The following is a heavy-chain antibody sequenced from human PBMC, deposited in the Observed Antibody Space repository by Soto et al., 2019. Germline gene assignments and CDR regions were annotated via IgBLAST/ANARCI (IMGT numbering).Heavy chain of an antibody. J-gene: IGHJ6*02. V-gene: IGHV1-2*02. Sequence: QVQLVQSGAEVRKPGASVKVSCKASGYTFTGYYLHWVRQAPGQGLEWMGWIYPNSGGTNFAQKFLGRVSITGNTTISTAYMKLSNLKSADTAVYYGARNSYDAGHSYYFYGMDVGGQGTTITVPS. CDR2: IYPNSGGT. CDR3: ARNSYDAGHSYYFYGMDV. D-gene: IGHD3-10*01. CDR1: GYTFTGYY.